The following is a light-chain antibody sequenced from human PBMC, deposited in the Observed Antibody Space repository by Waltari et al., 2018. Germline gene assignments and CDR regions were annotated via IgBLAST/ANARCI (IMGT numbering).Light chain of an antibody. CDR1: QSLVYTAGNTF. CDR2: NVS. V-gene: IGKV2-30*01. Sequence: DVVMTQSPLYLPVTLGQPASISCNCTQSLVYTAGNTFLSWFQQRPGQPPRRLIYNVSNRDSGVPDRFSGSGSGTDFTLKISRVEAEDVGLYYCMQGRHWPWTFGQGTKVEIK. CDR3: MQGRHWPWT. J-gene: IGKJ1*01.